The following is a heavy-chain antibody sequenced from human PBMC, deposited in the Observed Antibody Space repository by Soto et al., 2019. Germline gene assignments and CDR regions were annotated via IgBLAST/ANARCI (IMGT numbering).Heavy chain of an antibody. Sequence: GASVKVSCKASGGTFSDYAISWVRQAPGQGLEWMGGIIPIFGTTTYAQEFQGRVTITADESTNTAYMEVSSLRSEGTAVYYCARSPPHCRGGSCYSGGTPNYYYKGLDVWGQGTTVTVSS. V-gene: IGHV1-69*13. D-gene: IGHD2-15*01. CDR2: IIPIFGTT. CDR3: ARSPPHCRGGSCYSGGTPNYYYKGLDV. CDR1: GGTFSDYA. J-gene: IGHJ6*02.